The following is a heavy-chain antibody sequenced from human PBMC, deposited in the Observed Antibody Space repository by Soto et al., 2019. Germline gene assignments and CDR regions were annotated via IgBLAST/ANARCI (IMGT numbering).Heavy chain of an antibody. CDR2: IYYSGST. J-gene: IGHJ4*02. CDR3: ASNYYDSSGYPIPFDY. V-gene: IGHV4-30-4*01. D-gene: IGHD3-22*01. Sequence: PSKTLSLTCTVSGGYISSGDYYWSWIRQPPGKGLEWIGYIYYSGSTYYNPSLKSRVTISVDTSKNQFSLKLSSVTAADTAVYYCASNYYDSSGYPIPFDYWGQGTLVTVSS. CDR1: GGYISSGDYY.